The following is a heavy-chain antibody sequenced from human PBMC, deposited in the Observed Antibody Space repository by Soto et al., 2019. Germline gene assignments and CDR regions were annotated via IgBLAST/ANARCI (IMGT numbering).Heavy chain of an antibody. V-gene: IGHV4-30-4*01. CDR2: IYYTGST. J-gene: IGHJ4*02. CDR1: GGSISSGDYY. Sequence: SETLSLTWTVSGGSISSGDYYWNWIRQPPGKGLEWIGYIYYTGSTYSNPFLKSRLTISIDTSENQFSLKLSSVTAADTAVYYCAREASWSYYFDYWGLGTLVTVSS. D-gene: IGHD6-13*01. CDR3: AREASWSYYFDY.